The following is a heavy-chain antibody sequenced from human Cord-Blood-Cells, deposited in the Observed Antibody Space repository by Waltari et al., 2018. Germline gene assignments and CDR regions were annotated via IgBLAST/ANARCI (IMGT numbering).Heavy chain of an antibody. CDR1: GYTLTELS. J-gene: IGHJ4*02. CDR2: FDPENGEK. CDR3: ATVTVSRFWRGYPSFDY. V-gene: IGHV1-24*01. D-gene: IGHD3-3*01. Sequence: QVQLVQSGAEVKKPGASVKVSCKVSGYTLTELSMHWVRQAPGKGLEWMGGFDPENGEKIYAPKFQGRVTMTEDTSTDTAYMELSSLRSEYTAVYYCATVTVSRFWRGYPSFDYWGQGTLVTVSS.